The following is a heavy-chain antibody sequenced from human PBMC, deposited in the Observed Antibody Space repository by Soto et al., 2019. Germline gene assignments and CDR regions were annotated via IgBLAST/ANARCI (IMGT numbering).Heavy chain of an antibody. CDR3: AYSSTPFDY. Sequence: EVQLLESGGGLVQPGGSLRLSCAASGFTFSSYAMSWVRQAPGKGLEWVSAISGSGGSTYYADSVKGRFTISRDNSKTTLYLQMNSLRAGDRAVYYCAYSSTPFDYWGQGTLVTVSS. J-gene: IGHJ4*02. D-gene: IGHD6-13*01. CDR1: GFTFSSYA. CDR2: ISGSGGST. V-gene: IGHV3-23*01.